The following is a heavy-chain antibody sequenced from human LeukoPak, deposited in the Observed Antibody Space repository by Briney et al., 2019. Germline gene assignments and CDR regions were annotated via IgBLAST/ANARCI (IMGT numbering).Heavy chain of an antibody. CDR1: GYIFTKFG. D-gene: IGHD6-13*01. Sequence: ASVKVSCKASGYIFTKFGISWVRQAPGQGLEWMGWISAYNGNTNYAQKVQGRVTMTTDTFTSTAYMEVRSLRSDDTAVYYCARDDWGDIAEPGNTGPDYWGQGTLVTVSS. CDR3: ARDDWGDIAEPGNTGPDY. V-gene: IGHV1-18*01. J-gene: IGHJ4*02. CDR2: ISAYNGNT.